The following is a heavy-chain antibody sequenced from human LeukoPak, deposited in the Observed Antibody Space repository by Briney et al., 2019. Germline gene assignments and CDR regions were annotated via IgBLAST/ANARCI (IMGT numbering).Heavy chain of an antibody. V-gene: IGHV3-21*01. CDR1: GFTFSSYS. Sequence: GGSLRLSCAASGFTFSSYSMNWVRQAPGKGLEWVSSISSSSSYIYYADSVKGRFTISGDNAKNSLYLQMNSLRAEDTAVYYCARDSLDIVVVPAAMGRGLFDYWGQGTLVTVSS. CDR3: ARDSLDIVVVPAAMGRGLFDY. D-gene: IGHD2-2*03. CDR2: ISSSSSYI. J-gene: IGHJ4*02.